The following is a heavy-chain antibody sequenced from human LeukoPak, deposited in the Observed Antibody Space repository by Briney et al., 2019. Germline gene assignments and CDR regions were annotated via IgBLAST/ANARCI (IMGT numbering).Heavy chain of an antibody. CDR3: ARGTIIAH. D-gene: IGHD2-21*01. J-gene: IGHJ4*02. V-gene: IGHV3-23*01. Sequence: GGSLRLSCAASGFIFSSYAMSWVRQAPGNGLEWVSGTSARGETWYADSVKGRFTISRDNAKNSLYLQMNSLRAEDTAVYYCARGTIIAHWGQGTLVTVSS. CDR1: GFIFSSYA. CDR2: TSARGET.